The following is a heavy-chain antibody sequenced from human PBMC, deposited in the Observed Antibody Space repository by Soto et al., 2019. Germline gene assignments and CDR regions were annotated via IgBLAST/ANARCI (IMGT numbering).Heavy chain of an antibody. D-gene: IGHD5-18*01. CDR2: ISSSNATI. V-gene: IGHV3-48*01. J-gene: IGHJ4*02. CDR1: GFTFSTYS. CDR3: ARAGHLNSNPLDH. Sequence: GGSLRLSCAASGFTFSTYSMNWVRQAPGKGLEWISYISSSNATIYYADSVKGRFTISRDNAKNSLYLQMNSLRAEDTAVYCCARAGHLNSNPLDHWGQGTLVTVSS.